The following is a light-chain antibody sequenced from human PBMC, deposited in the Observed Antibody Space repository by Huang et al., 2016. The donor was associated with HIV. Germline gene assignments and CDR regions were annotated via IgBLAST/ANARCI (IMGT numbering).Light chain of an antibody. J-gene: IGKJ5*01. CDR3: QQLDTYPIT. Sequence: IQLTQSPSSLSASVGDRVTITCRASQDISTNLAWYQQKPGKPPKVLIYAASTLQSGGPSRFSGSTSGTYFSLTITNLQSEDFATYYCQQLDTYPITFGQGTRLDIK. V-gene: IGKV1-9*01. CDR1: QDISTN. CDR2: AAS.